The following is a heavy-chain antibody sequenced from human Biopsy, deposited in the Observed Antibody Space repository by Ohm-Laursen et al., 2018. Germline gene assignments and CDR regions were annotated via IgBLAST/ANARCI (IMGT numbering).Heavy chain of an antibody. J-gene: IGHJ4*02. CDR1: RFTFSSYG. CDR3: AKCMTGGSNYYFHH. D-gene: IGHD2-8*01. V-gene: IGHV3-33*06. CDR2: IWYDGSNK. Sequence: SLRLSCAASRFTFSSYGMHWVRQAPGKGLEWVAAIWYDGSNKNYADSVKGRLTISRDNSKNTLYLQMNSLRGEDTAVYYCAKCMTGGSNYYFHHCGQGTLVTVSS.